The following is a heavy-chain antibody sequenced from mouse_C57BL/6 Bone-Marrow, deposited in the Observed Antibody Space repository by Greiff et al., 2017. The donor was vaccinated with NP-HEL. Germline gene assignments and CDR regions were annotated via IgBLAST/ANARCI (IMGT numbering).Heavy chain of an antibody. Sequence: QVQLQQPGAELVMPGASVKLSCKASGYTFTSYWMHWVKQRPGQGLEWIGEIDPSDSYTNYNQKFKGKSTLTVDKSSSTAYMQLSSLTSEDSAVYYCARGSCYSAWFAYWGQGTLVTVSA. CDR3: ARGSCYSAWFAY. V-gene: IGHV1-69*01. CDR1: GYTFTSYW. J-gene: IGHJ3*01. CDR2: IDPSDSYT.